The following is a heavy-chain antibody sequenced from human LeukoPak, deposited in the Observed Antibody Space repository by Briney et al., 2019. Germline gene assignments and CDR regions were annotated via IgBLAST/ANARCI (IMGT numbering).Heavy chain of an antibody. V-gene: IGHV1-69*13. Sequence: GASVKVSCKASGGTFSSYAISWVRQAPGQGLEWMGGIIPIFGTANYAQKFQGRVTITADESTSTAYMELSSLRSEDTAVYYCAVVGSGSYTMVYYYYGMDVWGQGTTVTGSS. CDR3: AVVGSGSYTMVYYYYGMDV. CDR2: IIPIFGTA. D-gene: IGHD3-10*01. CDR1: GGTFSSYA. J-gene: IGHJ6*02.